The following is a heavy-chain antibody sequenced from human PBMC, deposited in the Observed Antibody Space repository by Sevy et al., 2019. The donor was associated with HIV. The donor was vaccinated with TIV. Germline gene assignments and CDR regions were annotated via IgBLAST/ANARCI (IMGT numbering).Heavy chain of an antibody. D-gene: IGHD6-19*01. J-gene: IGHJ4*02. CDR2: ISYDGSNK. CDR3: ARDNRLYSSGWSRGLDY. Sequence: GGSLRLSCAASGFTFSSYAMHWVRQAPGKGLEWVAVISYDGSNKYYAYSVKGRFTISRDNSKNTLYLQMNSLRAEDTAVYYCARDNRLYSSGWSRGLDYWGQGTLVTVSS. V-gene: IGHV3-30-3*01. CDR1: GFTFSSYA.